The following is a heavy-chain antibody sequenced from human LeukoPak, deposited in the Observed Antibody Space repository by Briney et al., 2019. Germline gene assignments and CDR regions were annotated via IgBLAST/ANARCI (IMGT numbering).Heavy chain of an antibody. CDR1: GFTFSTYW. CDR2: MKEDGSEK. J-gene: IGHJ4*02. CDR3: ARAYNYATF. Sequence: GGSLRLSCAASGFTFSTYWMTWVRQAPGKGLEWVASMKEDGSEKYSVDSVKGRFTISRGNAKNSLYLQMNTLRAEDTAVYYCARAYNYATFWGQGTLVTVSS. D-gene: IGHD5-24*01. V-gene: IGHV3-7*04.